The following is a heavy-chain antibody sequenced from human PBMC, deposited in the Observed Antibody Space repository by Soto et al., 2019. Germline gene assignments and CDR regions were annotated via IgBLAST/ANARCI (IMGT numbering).Heavy chain of an antibody. CDR3: ARDPPVNYDFWSGESFDY. Sequence: ASVKVSCKASGYTFTSYGISWVRQDPGQGLEWMGWISAYNGNTNYAQKLQGRVTMTTDTSTSTAYMELRSLRSDDTAVYYCARDPPVNYDFWSGESFDYCGQGTLVTVSS. J-gene: IGHJ4*02. V-gene: IGHV1-18*01. CDR2: ISAYNGNT. CDR1: GYTFTSYG. D-gene: IGHD3-3*01.